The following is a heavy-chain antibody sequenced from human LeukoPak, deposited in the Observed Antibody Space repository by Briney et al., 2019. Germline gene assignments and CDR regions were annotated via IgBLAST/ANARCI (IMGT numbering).Heavy chain of an antibody. CDR2: IYHSGST. D-gene: IGHD4-17*01. CDR1: GGSISSSNW. J-gene: IGHJ4*02. CDR3: ARTDYGDYGDDY. Sequence: SETLSLTCAVSGGSISSSNWWSWVRQPPGKGLEWIGEIYHSGSTNYNPSLKSRVTISVDKSKNQSSLKLSSVTAADTAVYYCARTDYGDYGDDYWGQGTLVTVSS. V-gene: IGHV4-4*02.